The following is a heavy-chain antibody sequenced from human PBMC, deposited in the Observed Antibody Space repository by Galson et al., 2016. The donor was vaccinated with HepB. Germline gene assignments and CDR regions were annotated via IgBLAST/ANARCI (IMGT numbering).Heavy chain of an antibody. J-gene: IGHJ2*01. CDR2: ISGSATST. Sequence: SLRLSCAASGFTVSNNYMKWVRQAPGKGLEWVSIISGSATSTYFADSVKGRFSTSRDKYKNTLFLQMNRLRAEDTAVYYCARASGSYFHWYFDLWGRGTLVTVSS. CDR3: ARASGSYFHWYFDL. D-gene: IGHD1-26*01. CDR1: GFTVSNNY. V-gene: IGHV3-53*01.